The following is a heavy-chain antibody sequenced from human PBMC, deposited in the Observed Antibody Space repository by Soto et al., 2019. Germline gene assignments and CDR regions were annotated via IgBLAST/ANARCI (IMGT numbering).Heavy chain of an antibody. CDR2: VYNSGST. J-gene: IGHJ4*02. CDR3: ARAYLDYSSSSGVDY. CDR1: GGSISSNY. V-gene: IGHV4-59*01. Sequence: PSDTLSLTCTVSGGSISSNYWTWIRQPPGKGLEWIGYVYNSGSTNYNPSLKSRVTISVDTSKNQFSLKLSSVTAADTAVYYCARAYLDYSSSSGVDYWGQGTLVTVSS. D-gene: IGHD6-6*01.